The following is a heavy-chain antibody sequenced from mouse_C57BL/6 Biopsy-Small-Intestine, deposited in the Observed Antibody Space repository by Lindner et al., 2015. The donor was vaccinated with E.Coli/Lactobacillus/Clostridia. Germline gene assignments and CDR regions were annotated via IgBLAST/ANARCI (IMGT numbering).Heavy chain of an antibody. Sequence: SVKVSCKASGYTFIGYYIHWVRQAPGQGLEWMGWINPTSGDTTYAQNFQGRVTMTRDTSISTVYMDLKRLTSDDTAVYYCARDRTNVLVPFGDLPNAMDVWGQGTTVTVSS. V-gene: IGHV1-53*01. CDR3: ARDRTNVLVPFGDLPNAMDV. CDR2: INPTSGDT. D-gene: IGHD1-1*02. J-gene: IGHJ1*01. CDR1: GYTFIGYY.